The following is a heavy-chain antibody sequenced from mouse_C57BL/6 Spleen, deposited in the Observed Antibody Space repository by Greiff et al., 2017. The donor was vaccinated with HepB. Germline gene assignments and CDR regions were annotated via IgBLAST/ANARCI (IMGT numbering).Heavy chain of an antibody. CDR2: ISYDGSN. J-gene: IGHJ3*01. Sequence: EVKLQESGPGLVKPSQSLSLTCSVTGYSITSGYYWNWIRQFPGNKLEWMGYISYDGSNNYNPSLKNRISITRDTSKNQFFLKLNSVTTEDTATYYCARDGWLLEAYWGQGTLVTVSA. D-gene: IGHD2-3*01. CDR3: ARDGWLLEAY. V-gene: IGHV3-6*01. CDR1: GYSITSGYY.